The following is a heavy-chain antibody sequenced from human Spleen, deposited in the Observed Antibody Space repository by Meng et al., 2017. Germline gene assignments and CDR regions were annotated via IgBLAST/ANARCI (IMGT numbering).Heavy chain of an antibody. V-gene: IGHV4-34*01. CDR2: IYHSGGT. J-gene: IGHJ4*02. CDR3: ARGLGEAVVPRTMFDY. Sequence: VQLTWWCATVLKPSVPWSLPCGVSGGSSSDYYWSWIRQPRGKGLEWIGEIYHSGGTKYNPSLKSRVTISVDKSKNQFSLKLSSVTAADTAVYYCARGLGEAVVPRTMFDYWGQGTLVTVSS. D-gene: IGHD2-2*01. CDR1: GGSSSDYY.